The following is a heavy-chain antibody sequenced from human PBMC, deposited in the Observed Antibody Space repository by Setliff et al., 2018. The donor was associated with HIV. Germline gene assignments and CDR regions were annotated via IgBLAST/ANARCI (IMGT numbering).Heavy chain of an antibody. CDR3: ARRIPSGIAVAFGDFDI. J-gene: IGHJ3*02. V-gene: IGHV4-39*01. CDR1: GVSMSSSSYY. CDR2: LSYDGST. D-gene: IGHD6-19*01. Sequence: SETLSLTCTVSGVSMSSSSYYWGWIRQPPGKGLEYIGSLSYDGSTYYHPSLKSRVSISVDTSKNQFSLRLSFVTAADTAVYFCARRIPSGIAVAFGDFDIWGQGTMVTVSS.